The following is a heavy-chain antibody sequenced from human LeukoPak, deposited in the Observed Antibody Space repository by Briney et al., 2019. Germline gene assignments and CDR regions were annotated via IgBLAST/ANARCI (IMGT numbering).Heavy chain of an antibody. CDR1: GFTFSSYG. CDR3: AKDRYDSSGYIFDY. V-gene: IGHV3-30*18. J-gene: IGHJ4*02. CDR2: ISNDGSNK. D-gene: IGHD3-22*01. Sequence: GGPLRLSCAASGFTFSSYGMHWVRQAPGKGLEWVAVISNDGSNKYSADSVKGRFTISRDNSKNTLYLQMNSLRAEDTAVYYCAKDRYDSSGYIFDYWGRGTLVTVSS.